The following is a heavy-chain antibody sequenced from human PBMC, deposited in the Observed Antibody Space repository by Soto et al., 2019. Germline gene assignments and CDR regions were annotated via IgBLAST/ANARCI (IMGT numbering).Heavy chain of an antibody. CDR3: ASTTVTTFIDYYYGMDV. V-gene: IGHV4-39*01. D-gene: IGHD4-17*01. CDR2: IYYSGST. Sequence: QLQLQESGPGLVKPSETLSLTCTVSGGSISSSSYYWGWIRQPPGKGLEWIGSIYYSGSTYYNPSLKSRVTISVDTSKNQFSLKLSSVTAADTAVYYCASTTVTTFIDYYYGMDVWGQGTTVTVSS. CDR1: GGSISSSSYY. J-gene: IGHJ6*02.